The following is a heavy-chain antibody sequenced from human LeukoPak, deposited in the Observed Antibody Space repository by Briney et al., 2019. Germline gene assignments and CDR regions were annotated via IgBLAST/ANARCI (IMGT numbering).Heavy chain of an antibody. D-gene: IGHD4-17*01. CDR1: GGSISSGSYY. CDR3: ARGGAYGDYEIDWFDP. V-gene: IGHV4-61*02. Sequence: SETLSLTCTVSGGSISSGSYYWSWIRQPAGKGLEWIGRIYTSGSTNYNPSLKSRVTISVDTSKNQFSLKLTSVTAADTAVYYCARGGAYGDYEIDWFDPWGQGTLVTVSS. CDR2: IYTSGST. J-gene: IGHJ5*02.